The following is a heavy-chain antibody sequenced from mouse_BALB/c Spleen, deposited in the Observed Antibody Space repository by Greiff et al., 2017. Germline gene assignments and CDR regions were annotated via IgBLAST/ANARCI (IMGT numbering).Heavy chain of an antibody. CDR2: ISSGGSST. J-gene: IGHJ3*01. Sequence: EVQLQQSGGDLVKPGGSLTLSCAASGFTFSSYGMSWVRQSPDKRLEWVATISSGGSSTYYPDSVKGRCTISRDNAKNTLYLQMSSLKSEDTAMYYCARRGDYDPSWFAYWGQGTPVTVSA. CDR1: GFTFSSYG. D-gene: IGHD2-4*01. CDR3: ARRGDYDPSWFAY. V-gene: IGHV5-6*01.